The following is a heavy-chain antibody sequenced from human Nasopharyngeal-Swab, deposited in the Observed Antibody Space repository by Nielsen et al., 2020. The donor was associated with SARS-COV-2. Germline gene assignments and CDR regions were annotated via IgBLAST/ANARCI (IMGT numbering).Heavy chain of an antibody. V-gene: IGHV3-30*04. D-gene: IGHD3-3*01. CDR1: GFTFSSYA. Sequence: SCAASGFTFSSYAMHWVRQAPGKGLEGVAVISYDGSNKYYADSVKGRFTISRDNSKNTLYLQMNSLRAEDTAVYYCARGGQGAYYDFWSGTPYYYYGMDVWGQGTTVTVSS. J-gene: IGHJ6*02. CDR2: ISYDGSNK. CDR3: ARGGQGAYYDFWSGTPYYYYGMDV.